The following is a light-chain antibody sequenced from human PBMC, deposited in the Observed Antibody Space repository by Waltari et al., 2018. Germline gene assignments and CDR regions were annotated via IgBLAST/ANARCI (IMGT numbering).Light chain of an antibody. CDR3: QTWGTGSPVV. CDR2: LNSDGSR. V-gene: IGLV4-69*01. J-gene: IGLJ2*01. CDR1: SGHSTYA. Sequence: QLVLTQSPSASASLGASVKPTCTLSSGHSTYAIAWHQQQPEKGPRFLMNLNSDGSRNRGDGIPDRFSGSSSGAERYLTISGLQAEDEADYYCQTWGTGSPVVFGGGTKLTVL.